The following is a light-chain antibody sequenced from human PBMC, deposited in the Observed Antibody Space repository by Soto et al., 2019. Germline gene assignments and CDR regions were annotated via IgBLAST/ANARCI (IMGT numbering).Light chain of an antibody. CDR1: QSIGSR. Sequence: DIQMTQSPSILSASVGDRVTITCRASQSIGSRVAWYQQKPGRAPNLLIHKASHLESGVPSRFSGSGSGTEFTLTISSLQPGDFATYYCQHYNSYPWTFGQGTKVDI. CDR3: QHYNSYPWT. CDR2: KAS. V-gene: IGKV1-5*03. J-gene: IGKJ1*01.